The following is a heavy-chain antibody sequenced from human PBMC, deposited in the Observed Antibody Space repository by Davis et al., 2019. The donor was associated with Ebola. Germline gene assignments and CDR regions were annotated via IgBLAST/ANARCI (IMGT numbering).Heavy chain of an antibody. V-gene: IGHV4-59*08. CDR2: IYYSGST. D-gene: IGHD6-19*01. CDR3: ARQGGGIAVAGTRSFYYYYGLDV. Sequence: SETLSLTCTVSGDSISSDYWSWIRQPPGKGLEWIGYIYYSGSTNYNPSLKSRVTISVDTSKKQFSLKLSSVTAADTAVYYCARQGGGIAVAGTRSFYYYYGLDVWGLGTTVTVSS. J-gene: IGHJ6*02. CDR1: GDSISSDY.